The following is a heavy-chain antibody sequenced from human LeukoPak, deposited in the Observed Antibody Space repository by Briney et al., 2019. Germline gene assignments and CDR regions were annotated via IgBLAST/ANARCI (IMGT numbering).Heavy chain of an antibody. CDR2: IYTSGST. V-gene: IGHV4-61*02. Sequence: SQTLSLTCTVSGGSISSGSYYWSWIRQPAGEGLEWIGRIYTSGSTNYNPSLNSRVTISVDTSKNQFSPELSSVTAAGTAVYYCASSRARGWFDPWGQGTLVTVSS. CDR3: ASSRARGWFDP. D-gene: IGHD3-10*01. J-gene: IGHJ5*02. CDR1: GGSISSGSYY.